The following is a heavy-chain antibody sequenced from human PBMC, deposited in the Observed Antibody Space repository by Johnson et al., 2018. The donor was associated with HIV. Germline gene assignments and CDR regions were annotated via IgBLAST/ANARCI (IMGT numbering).Heavy chain of an antibody. CDR3: AREYYDSSGYYYGGVSAFDI. V-gene: IGHV3-30-3*01. D-gene: IGHD3-22*01. Sequence: QMQLVESGGGVVQPGRSLRLSCAASGFTFSSYAMHWVRQAPGKGLEWVAVISYDGSNKYYADSVKGRFTISRDNSKNTLYLQMNSLRAEDTAVYYCAREYYDSSGYYYGGVSAFDIWGQGTMVTVSS. J-gene: IGHJ3*02. CDR2: ISYDGSNK. CDR1: GFTFSSYA.